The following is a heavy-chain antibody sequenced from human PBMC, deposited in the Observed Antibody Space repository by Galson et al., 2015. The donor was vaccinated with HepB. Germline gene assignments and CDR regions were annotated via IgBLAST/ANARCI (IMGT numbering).Heavy chain of an antibody. CDR1: GYSFTSYW. V-gene: IGHV5-51*01. Sequence: QSGAEVTKPGESLKISCTGSGYSFTSYWIGWVRQMPGKGLEWMGIIYPGDSDTRYSPSFQGQVTISADKSISTAYLQWSSLKASDTAMYYCARHGPYCGGDCYSEPDYWGQGTLVTVSS. J-gene: IGHJ4*02. CDR3: ARHGPYCGGDCYSEPDY. CDR2: IYPGDSDT. D-gene: IGHD2-21*02.